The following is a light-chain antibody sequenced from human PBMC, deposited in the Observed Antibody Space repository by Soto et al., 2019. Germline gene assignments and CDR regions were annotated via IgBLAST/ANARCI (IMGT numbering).Light chain of an antibody. J-gene: IGKJ1*01. V-gene: IGKV2-30*01. CDR2: QVS. CDR3: MHGSHWPPT. CDR1: QSIVYSDGHAY. Sequence: DVVMTQSPLSLSVTLGQPASISCWSSQSIVYSDGHAYLNWFHQRPGQSPRRLIYQVSKRDSGVTDRFSGSGSGSDFTLKISRVEADDVGVYYCMHGSHWPPTFGRGTKVEIK.